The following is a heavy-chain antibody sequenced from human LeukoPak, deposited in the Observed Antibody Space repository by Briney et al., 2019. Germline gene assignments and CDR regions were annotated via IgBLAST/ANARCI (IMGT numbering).Heavy chain of an antibody. CDR2: IDPSDSYT. CDR3: ARRVGGYDILTGYYWFDP. D-gene: IGHD3-9*01. Sequence: GESLKISCKGSGYSFTSYWIGWVRQMPGKGLEWMGRIDPSDSYTNYSPSFQGHVTISADKSISTAYLQWSSLKASDTAMYYCARRVGGYDILTGYYWFDPWGQGTLVTVSS. V-gene: IGHV5-10-1*01. CDR1: GYSFTSYW. J-gene: IGHJ5*02.